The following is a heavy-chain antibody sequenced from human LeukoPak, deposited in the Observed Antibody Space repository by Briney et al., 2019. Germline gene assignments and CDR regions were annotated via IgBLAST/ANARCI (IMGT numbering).Heavy chain of an antibody. J-gene: IGHJ4*02. CDR3: AKVAVAGTGDDY. CDR1: GFTFSSYG. V-gene: IGHV3-30*18. Sequence: GGSLRLSCAASGFTFSSYGMHWVRQAPGKGLEGVAVISYDGSNKYYADSVKGRFTISRDNSKNTLYLQMNSLRAEDTAVYYCAKVAVAGTGDDYWGQGTLVTVSS. CDR2: ISYDGSNK. D-gene: IGHD6-19*01.